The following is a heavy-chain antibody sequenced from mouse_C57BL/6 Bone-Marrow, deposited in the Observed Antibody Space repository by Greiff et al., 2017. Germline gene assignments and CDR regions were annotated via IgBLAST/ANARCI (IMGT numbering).Heavy chain of an antibody. D-gene: IGHD2-5*01. V-gene: IGHV1-55*01. CDR2: IYPGSGST. CDR3: ARPNYSNYWYFDV. CDR1: GYTFPSYW. J-gene: IGHJ1*03. Sequence: QVQLQQPGAELVKPGASVKLSCTASGYTFPSYWITWVQQRPGQGLEWIGDIYPGSGSTNYTETFTIKATLTVDTYSSTADMQLSSLTSEDSAVYYCARPNYSNYWYFDVWGTGTTVTVSS.